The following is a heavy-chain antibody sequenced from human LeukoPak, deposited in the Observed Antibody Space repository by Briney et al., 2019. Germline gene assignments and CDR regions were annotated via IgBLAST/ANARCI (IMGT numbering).Heavy chain of an antibody. D-gene: IGHD3-22*01. Sequence: ASVKVSCKASGGTFSSYAISWVRQAPGQGLEWMGGIIPIFGTANYAQKFQGRVTITADESTSTAYMELSSLRSEDTAVYYCAREPVTYYYDEYYLDYWGQGTLVTVSS. V-gene: IGHV1-69*13. J-gene: IGHJ4*02. CDR1: GGTFSSYA. CDR3: AREPVTYYYDEYYLDY. CDR2: IIPIFGTA.